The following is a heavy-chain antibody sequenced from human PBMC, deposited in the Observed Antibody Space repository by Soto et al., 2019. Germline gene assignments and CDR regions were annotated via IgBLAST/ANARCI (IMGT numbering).Heavy chain of an antibody. CDR2: ISSSSSTI. D-gene: IGHD6-13*01. CDR1: GFTFSSYS. V-gene: IGHV3-48*02. Sequence: SLRLSCAASGFTFSSYSMNWVRQAPGKGLEWVSYISSSSSTIYYADSVKGRFTISRDNANNSLYLQMNSLRDEDTAVYYCARGPQQQLAVRHYYCGMDVWGQGTMVTVSS. J-gene: IGHJ6*02. CDR3: ARGPQQQLAVRHYYCGMDV.